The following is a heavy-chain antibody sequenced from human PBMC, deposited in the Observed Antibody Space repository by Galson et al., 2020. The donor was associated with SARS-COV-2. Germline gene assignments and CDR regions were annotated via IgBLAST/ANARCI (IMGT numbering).Heavy chain of an antibody. J-gene: IGHJ4*02. CDR1: GFTFSSYW. Sequence: GESLKISCAASGFTFSSYWMSWVRQAPGKGLEWVANIKQDGSEKYYVDSVKGRFTISRDNAKNSLYLQMNSLRAEDTAVYYCARDPAYVDTALDYWGQGTLVTVSS. D-gene: IGHD5-18*01. CDR3: ARDPAYVDTALDY. V-gene: IGHV3-7*01. CDR2: IKQDGSEK.